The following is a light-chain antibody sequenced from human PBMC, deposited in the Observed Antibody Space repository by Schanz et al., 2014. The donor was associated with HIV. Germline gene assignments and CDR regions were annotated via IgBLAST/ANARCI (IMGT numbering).Light chain of an antibody. Sequence: EIVLTQSPGTLSLSPGERATLSCRASQSVSSSYLAWYQQKPGQAPRLLVYGASKRATGIPARFSGSGSGTEFTLTISSLQSEDFATYYCQQYNGYLRYTFGQGTKLEIK. CDR2: GAS. V-gene: IGKV3-20*01. CDR3: QQYNGYLRYT. J-gene: IGKJ2*01. CDR1: QSVSSSY.